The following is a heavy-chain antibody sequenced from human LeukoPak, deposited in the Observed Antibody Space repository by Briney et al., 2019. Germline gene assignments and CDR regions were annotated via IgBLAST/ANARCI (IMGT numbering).Heavy chain of an antibody. J-gene: IGHJ4*02. Sequence: SGGSLRLSYAASGFTFSSYSMNWVRQAPGKGLEWVSSISSSSSYIYYADSVKGRFTISRDNAKNSLYLQMNSLRAEDTAVYYCARAAYYYDSSGYSDYWGQGTLVTVSS. D-gene: IGHD3-22*01. CDR3: ARAAYYYDSSGYSDY. CDR2: ISSSSSYI. V-gene: IGHV3-21*01. CDR1: GFTFSSYS.